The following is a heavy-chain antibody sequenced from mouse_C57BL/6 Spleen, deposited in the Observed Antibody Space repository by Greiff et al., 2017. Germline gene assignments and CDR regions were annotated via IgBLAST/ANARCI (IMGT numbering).Heavy chain of an antibody. D-gene: IGHD2-3*01. Sequence: QVQLKQPGAELVKPGASVKLSCKASGYTFTSYWMHWVKQRPGRGLEWIGRIDPNSGGTKYNEKFKSKATLTVDKPSSTAYMQLSSLTSEDSAVYYCARDDGYYENYAMDYWGQGTSVTVSS. CDR3: ARDDGYYENYAMDY. CDR1: GYTFTSYW. V-gene: IGHV1-72*01. CDR2: IDPNSGGT. J-gene: IGHJ4*01.